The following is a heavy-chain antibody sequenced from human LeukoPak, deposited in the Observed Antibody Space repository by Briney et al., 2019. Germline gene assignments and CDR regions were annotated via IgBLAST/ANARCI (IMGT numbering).Heavy chain of an antibody. CDR1: GYSFTNQD. CDR2: INPDNGNT. J-gene: IGHJ4*02. V-gene: IGHV1-3*03. Sequence: GASVKVSCKASGYSFTNQDMHWVRQAPGQRLEWMGCINPDNGNTKYSQEFQGRVTITRDTSASTAYMELSSLRSEDMAVYYCTLYNYWGQGTLVTVSS. CDR3: TLYNY. D-gene: IGHD2-2*02.